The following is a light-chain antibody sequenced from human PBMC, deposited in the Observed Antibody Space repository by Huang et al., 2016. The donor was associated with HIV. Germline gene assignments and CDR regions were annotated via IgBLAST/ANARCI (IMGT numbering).Light chain of an antibody. J-gene: IGKJ1*01. V-gene: IGKV1-39*01. Sequence: DIQMTQSPPSLSASVGGRVTFACRANQNITKSLNWYQHKPGKAPKLLIYTASTLESGVPSRFSGSGSGSRFTLSITNLQPEDFATYYCQQSLSVPRTFGRGTTLEIK. CDR3: QQSLSVPRT. CDR2: TAS. CDR1: QNITKS.